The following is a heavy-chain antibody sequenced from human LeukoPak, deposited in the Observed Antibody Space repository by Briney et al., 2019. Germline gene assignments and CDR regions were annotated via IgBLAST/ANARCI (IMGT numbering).Heavy chain of an antibody. Sequence: PGSSLRLSCAASGFSFSSYGMHWVRQAPAKGLEWVAVISHDGTNEYYADSVKGRFTIYRDNSKNTLYLQLNSLRTEDTAVYYCARDAGTWGYVYNFDYWGQGTLVSVSS. D-gene: IGHD7-27*01. CDR2: ISHDGTNE. V-gene: IGHV3-30*03. CDR3: ARDAGTWGYVYNFDY. CDR1: GFSFSSYG. J-gene: IGHJ4*02.